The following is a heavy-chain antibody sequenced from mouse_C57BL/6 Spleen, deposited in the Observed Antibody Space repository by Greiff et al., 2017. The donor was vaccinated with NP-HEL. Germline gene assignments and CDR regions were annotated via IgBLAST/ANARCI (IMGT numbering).Heavy chain of an antibody. J-gene: IGHJ4*01. CDR2: ISSGGSYT. CDR1: GFTFSSYG. Sequence: EVMLVESGGDLVKPGGSLKLSCAASGFTFSSYGMSWVRQTPDKRLEWVATISSGGSYTYYPDSVKGRFTISRDNAKNTLYLQMSSLKSEDTAMYYCASLYSNEDYYAMDYWGQGTSVTVSS. D-gene: IGHD2-5*01. V-gene: IGHV5-6*01. CDR3: ASLYSNEDYYAMDY.